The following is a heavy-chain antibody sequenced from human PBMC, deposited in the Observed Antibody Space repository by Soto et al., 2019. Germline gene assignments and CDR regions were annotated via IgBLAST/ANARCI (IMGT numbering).Heavy chain of an antibody. J-gene: IGHJ5*02. CDR1: GGTFNSYA. Sequence: QVQLVQSGAEVKKPGSSVKVSCKASGGTFNSYAISWVRQAPGQGLEWMGGIIPIFGTAKYAQKFQGRVTITADESXSXPXVELSSLRSEDTAVYYCARPMRYYYDSSGQSAWFDPWGQGTLVTVSS. D-gene: IGHD3-22*01. V-gene: IGHV1-69*12. CDR2: IIPIFGTA. CDR3: ARPMRYYYDSSGQSAWFDP.